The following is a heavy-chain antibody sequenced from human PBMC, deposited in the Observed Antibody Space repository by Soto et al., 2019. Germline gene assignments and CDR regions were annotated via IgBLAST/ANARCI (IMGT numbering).Heavy chain of an antibody. CDR2: IYYSGST. CDR1: GGSISSGGYY. V-gene: IGHV4-31*03. Sequence: SETLSLTCTVSGGSISSGGYYWSWIRQHPGKGLEWIGYIYYSGSTYYNPSLKSRVTISVDTSKNQFSLKLRSVTAADTAVYYCSRDSYTSSSGYFDYWGQGTLVTVSS. J-gene: IGHJ4*02. CDR3: SRDSYTSSSGYFDY. D-gene: IGHD6-6*01.